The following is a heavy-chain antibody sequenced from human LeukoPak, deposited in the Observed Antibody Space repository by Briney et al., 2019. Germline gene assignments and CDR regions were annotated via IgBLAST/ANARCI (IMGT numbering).Heavy chain of an antibody. J-gene: IGHJ6*03. Sequence: ASVKVSCKASGYTFTSYYMHWVRQAPGQGPEWMGIINPSGGSTSYAQKFQGRVTMTRDMSTSTVYMELSSLRSEDTAVYYCARDQFRYCSSTSCSNYYMDVWGKGTTVTVSS. D-gene: IGHD2-2*01. CDR1: GYTFTSYY. CDR2: INPSGGST. CDR3: ARDQFRYCSSTSCSNYYMDV. V-gene: IGHV1-46*01.